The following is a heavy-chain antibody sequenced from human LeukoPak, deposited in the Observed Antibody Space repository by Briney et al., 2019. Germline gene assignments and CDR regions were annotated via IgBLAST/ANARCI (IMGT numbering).Heavy chain of an antibody. V-gene: IGHV1-2*02. CDR3: ARDGCSSTSCSQPNWFDP. CDR1: GYTFTGYY. Sequence: ASVKVSCEASGYTFTGYYMHWVRQAPGQGLEWMGWINPNSGGTNYAQKFQGRVTKTRDTSISTAYMELSRLRSDDTAVYYCARDGCSSTSCSQPNWFDPWGQGTLVTVSS. D-gene: IGHD2-2*01. CDR2: INPNSGGT. J-gene: IGHJ5*02.